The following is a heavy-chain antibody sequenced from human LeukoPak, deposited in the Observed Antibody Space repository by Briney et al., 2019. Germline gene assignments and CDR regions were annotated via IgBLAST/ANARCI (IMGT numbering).Heavy chain of an antibody. J-gene: IGHJ6*02. CDR3: ARDRFYYYYYGMDV. V-gene: IGHV3-7*01. CDR2: IKQDGSEK. CDR1: GFTVSSNY. Sequence: GGSLRLSCAASGFTVSSNYMSWVRQAPGKGLEWVANIKQDGSEKYYADSVKGRFTISRDNAKNSLYLQMNSLRAEDTAVYYCARDRFYYYYYGMDVWGQGTTVTVSS.